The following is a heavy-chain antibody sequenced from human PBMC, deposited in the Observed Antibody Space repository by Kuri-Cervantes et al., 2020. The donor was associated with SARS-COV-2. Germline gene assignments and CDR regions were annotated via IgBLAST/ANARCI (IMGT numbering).Heavy chain of an antibody. J-gene: IGHJ6*03. CDR2: INYSGTT. CDR1: GGSFSDNH. V-gene: IGHV4-34*01. CDR3: ARLRRHNNAWFVTGYYMDV. D-gene: IGHD3-10*01. Sequence: GSLRLSCAVYGGSFSDNHWTWVRQPPGKGLEWIGEINYSGTTNYNPSLKSRVTMSVDTSKNQFSLNLTSVTAADKAVYYCARLRRHNNAWFVTGYYMDVWGKGTTVTVSS.